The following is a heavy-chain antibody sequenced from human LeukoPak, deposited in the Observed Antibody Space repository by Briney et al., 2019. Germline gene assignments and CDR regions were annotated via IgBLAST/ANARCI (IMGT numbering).Heavy chain of an antibody. CDR3: ARDGVELLWFGEPRPGNWFDP. CDR1: GGSISSSSYY. J-gene: IGHJ5*02. Sequence: SETLSLTCTVSGGSISSSSYYWSWIRRPAGKGLEWIGRIYTSGSTNYNPSLKSRVTMSVDTSKNQFSLKLSSVTAADTAVYYCARDGVELLWFGEPRPGNWFDPWGQGTLVTVSS. V-gene: IGHV4-61*02. D-gene: IGHD3-10*01. CDR2: IYTSGST.